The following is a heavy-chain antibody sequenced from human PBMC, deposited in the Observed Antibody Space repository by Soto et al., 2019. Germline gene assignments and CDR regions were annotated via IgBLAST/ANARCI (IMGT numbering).Heavy chain of an antibody. CDR1: GGSFSGYY. Sequence: SDTLSLTCAVYGGSFSGYYWSWIRQPPGKGLEWIGEINHSGSTNYNPSLKSRVAISVDTSKNQFSLKLSSVTAADTAVYYCASRTTNYYDSSGPGGFGYWGQGTLVTVSS. CDR2: INHSGST. J-gene: IGHJ4*02. CDR3: ASRTTNYYDSSGPGGFGY. V-gene: IGHV4-34*01. D-gene: IGHD3-22*01.